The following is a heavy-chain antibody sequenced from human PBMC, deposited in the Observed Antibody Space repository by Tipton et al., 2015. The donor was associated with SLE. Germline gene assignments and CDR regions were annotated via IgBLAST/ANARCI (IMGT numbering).Heavy chain of an antibody. CDR2: IWYDGSNK. CDR3: AALLWFREPPNY. CDR1: GFTFSSYG. Sequence: RSLRLSCAASGFTFSSYGMHWVRQAPGKGLEWVAVIWYDGSNKYYADSVKGRFTISRDNSKNTLYLQMNSLRAEDTAAYYCAALLWFREPPNYWGQGTLVTVSS. J-gene: IGHJ4*02. V-gene: IGHV3-33*08. D-gene: IGHD3-10*01.